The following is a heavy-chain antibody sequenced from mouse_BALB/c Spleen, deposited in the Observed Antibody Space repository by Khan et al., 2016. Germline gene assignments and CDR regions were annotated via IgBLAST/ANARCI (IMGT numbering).Heavy chain of an antibody. V-gene: IGHV1-7*01. CDR2: INPNSDYI. J-gene: IGHJ3*01. CDR3: ATGGYAWFDY. Sequence: QVQLKQSGAELAKPGASVKISCKASGYTFTRYWMNWLKQRPGKGLEWIGYINPNSDYIENNQKFKDKAILTADKSSNTAYMQLNSLTSEASAVYYCATGGYAWFDYWGQGTLVTVSA. D-gene: IGHD2-2*01. CDR1: GYTFTRYW.